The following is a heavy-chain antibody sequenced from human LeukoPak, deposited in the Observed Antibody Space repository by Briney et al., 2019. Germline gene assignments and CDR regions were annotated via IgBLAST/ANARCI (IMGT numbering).Heavy chain of an antibody. V-gene: IGHV4-59*01. CDR3: ARYIWGSYPTFEDY. CDR2: ISYSGST. CDR1: GGSISSSY. D-gene: IGHD3-16*02. Sequence: SETLSLTCTVSGGSISSSYWSWIRQPPGKGLEWIGYISYSGSTNYNPSLKSRVTISVDTSKNQFSLKLNSVTAADTAVYYCARYIWGSYPTFEDYWGQGSLVTVSS. J-gene: IGHJ4*02.